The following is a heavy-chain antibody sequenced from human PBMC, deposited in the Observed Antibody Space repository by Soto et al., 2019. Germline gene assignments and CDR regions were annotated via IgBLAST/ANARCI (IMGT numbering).Heavy chain of an antibody. Sequence: ESLKISCKGSGYSFTSYWIGWVRQMPGKGLESMGIIYPGDSDTRYSPSFQGQVTISADKSISTAYLQWSSLKASDTATYYCARTAAAGKYYYGMDVWGQGTTVTVSS. J-gene: IGHJ6*02. D-gene: IGHD6-13*01. V-gene: IGHV5-51*01. CDR2: IYPGDSDT. CDR3: ARTAAAGKYYYGMDV. CDR1: GYSFTSYW.